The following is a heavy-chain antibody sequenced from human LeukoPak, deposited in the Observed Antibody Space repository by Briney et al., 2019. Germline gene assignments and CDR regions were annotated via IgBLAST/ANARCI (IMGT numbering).Heavy chain of an antibody. CDR1: GFTFNNYW. D-gene: IGHD3-16*02. CDR3: AKDKSLGELSSYYFDY. Sequence: GGSLRLSCAASGFTFNNYWMSWVRQAPWKGLEWVANIKQDGSEKYYVDSVKGRFTISRDNSKNTLYLQMNSLRAEDTAVYYCAKDKSLGELSSYYFDYWGQGTLVTVSS. V-gene: IGHV3-7*01. CDR2: IKQDGSEK. J-gene: IGHJ4*02.